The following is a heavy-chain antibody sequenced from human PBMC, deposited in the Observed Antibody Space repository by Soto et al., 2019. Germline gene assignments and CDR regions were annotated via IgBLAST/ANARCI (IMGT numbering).Heavy chain of an antibody. V-gene: IGHV4-30-4*01. J-gene: IGHJ5*02. CDR3: ARGGSGLAATPSRYNWFDP. CDR2: IYYSGST. Sequence: QVQLQESGPGLVKPSQTLSLTCTVSGGSISSGDYYWSWIRQPPGKGLEWIGYIYYSGSTYDKPSLKHRVNLSVDPSKNQFSLKLSSVTAADTAVYYCARGGSGLAATPSRYNWFDPWGQGTLVTVSS. CDR1: GGSISSGDYY. D-gene: IGHD2-15*01.